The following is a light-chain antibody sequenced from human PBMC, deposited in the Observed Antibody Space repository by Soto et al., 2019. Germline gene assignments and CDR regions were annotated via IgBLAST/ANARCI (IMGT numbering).Light chain of an antibody. CDR3: MQALQSLT. CDR2: LGS. V-gene: IGKV2-28*01. J-gene: IGKJ5*01. CDR1: QILLHNNGYNY. Sequence: DIVSTQSPLSLPFTPGEPACISCISNQILLHNNGYNYLDWYMQKPGQSPQLLIYLGSNRAPGVPDRFSGSGSGTDFTLKISRVEAADVGVYYCMQALQSLTFGQGTRLEIK.